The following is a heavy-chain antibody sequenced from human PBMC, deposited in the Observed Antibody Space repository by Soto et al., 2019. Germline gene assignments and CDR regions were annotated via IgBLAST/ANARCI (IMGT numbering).Heavy chain of an antibody. CDR1: RDTFTSYY. J-gene: IGHJ5*02. D-gene: IGHD1-26*01. CDR2: INPHGGST. V-gene: IGHV1-46*01. CDR3: ARSSGGNFGIIIEGTNCFAP. Sequence: GASVKVSCKAPRDTFTSYYINWVRQARGQGLEWMGVINPHGGSTAYAQKFKGRVTLTRDASASTVYMEVSSLTSEDTAMYYCARSSGGNFGIIIEGTNCFAPWGQGTLVTVSS.